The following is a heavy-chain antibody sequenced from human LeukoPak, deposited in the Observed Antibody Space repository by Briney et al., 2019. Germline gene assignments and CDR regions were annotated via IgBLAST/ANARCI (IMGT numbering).Heavy chain of an antibody. CDR3: ARVGYDIVYYYYYMDV. CDR2: IHTSGST. D-gene: IGHD3-9*01. CDR1: GGSISSYY. Sequence: KPSETLSLTCTVSGGSISSYYWSWIRQPAGKGLEWIGRIHTSGSTNYNPSLKSRVTMSVDTSKNQFSLKLSSVTAADTAVYYCARVGYDIVYYYYYMDVWGKGTTVTVSS. V-gene: IGHV4-4*07. J-gene: IGHJ6*03.